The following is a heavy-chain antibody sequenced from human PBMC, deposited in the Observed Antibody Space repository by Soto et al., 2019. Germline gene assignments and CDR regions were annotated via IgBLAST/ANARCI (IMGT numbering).Heavy chain of an antibody. CDR1: GGSITRGGYY. CDR2: IYYSGST. D-gene: IGHD5-12*01. V-gene: IGHV4-31*03. CDR3: ARVDSGGYAYFDY. J-gene: IGHJ4*02. Sequence: QVQLQESGPRLVKPSQTLSLTCTVSGGSITRGGYYWTWIRQHPGKGLEWIWYIYYSGSTYYNPSLKSRLTMSVDTSTNQFALKLSSMTAADTAVYYCARVDSGGYAYFDYWGQGTLVTVSS.